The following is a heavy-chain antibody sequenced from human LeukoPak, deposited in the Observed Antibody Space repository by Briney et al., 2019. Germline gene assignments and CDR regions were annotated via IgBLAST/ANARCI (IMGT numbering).Heavy chain of an antibody. CDR3: ARSPYVWGSYRYNDY. V-gene: IGHV3-30*03. CDR1: GFSFSTYG. Sequence: GGSLRLSCVASGFSFSTYGLHWVRQAPGKGLEWVAVISYNGDNKHYAESVKGRFTISRDNSKNTLDLQMNSLSPEDTAVYHCARSPYVWGSYRYNDYWGQGTLVTVSS. CDR2: ISYNGDNK. D-gene: IGHD3-16*02. J-gene: IGHJ4*02.